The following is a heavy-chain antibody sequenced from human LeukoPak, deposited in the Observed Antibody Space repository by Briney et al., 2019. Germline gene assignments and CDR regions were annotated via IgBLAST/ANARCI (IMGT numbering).Heavy chain of an antibody. Sequence: GGSLRLSCAASGFTFSSYSMNWVRQAPGKGLEWVSSISSSSSYLYYADSVKGRFIISRDNAKTSLYLQMNSLRAEDTAVYYCAREKGLDILTGFDDYWGQGTLVTVSS. V-gene: IGHV3-21*01. CDR1: GFTFSSYS. CDR2: ISSSSSYL. D-gene: IGHD3-9*01. J-gene: IGHJ4*02. CDR3: AREKGLDILTGFDDY.